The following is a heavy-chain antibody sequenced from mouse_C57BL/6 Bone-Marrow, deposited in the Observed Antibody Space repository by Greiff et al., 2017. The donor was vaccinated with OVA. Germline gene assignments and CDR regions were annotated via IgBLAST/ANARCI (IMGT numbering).Heavy chain of an antibody. D-gene: IGHD2-3*01. CDR1: GYTFTSYW. V-gene: IGHV1-50*01. CDR2: IDPSDSST. J-gene: IGHJ3*01. Sequence: QSCKASGYTFTSYWMQWVNQRPGQGLEWIGEIDPSDSSTHYNQKFKGKDTLTVDTSSSTAYMQLSSLTSEDSAVYYCAREVFRGMVAYWGQGTLVTVSA. CDR3: AREVFRGMVAY.